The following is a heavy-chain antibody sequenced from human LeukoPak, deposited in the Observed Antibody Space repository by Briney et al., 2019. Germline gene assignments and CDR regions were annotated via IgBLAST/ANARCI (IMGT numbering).Heavy chain of an antibody. V-gene: IGHV4-34*01. CDR1: GGSFSGYY. J-gene: IGHJ3*02. CDR2: INHSGST. D-gene: IGHD6-19*01. Sequence: SETLSLTCAVYGGSFSGYYWSWIRQPPGKGLEWIGEINHSGSTNYNPSPKSRVTISVDTSKNQFSLKLSSVTAADTAVYYCAREGIAVADELDIWGQGTMVTVSS. CDR3: AREGIAVADELDI.